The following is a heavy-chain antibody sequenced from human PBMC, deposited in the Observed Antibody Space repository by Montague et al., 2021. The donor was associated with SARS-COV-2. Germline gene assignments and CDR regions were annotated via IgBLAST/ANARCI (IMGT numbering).Heavy chain of an antibody. Sequence: SETLSLTCVVPGDSISTDNWWTWVRLPPGKGLEWVGEIYHTGSTKYKPSLKSRVIISVDTSKNQFSLKLSSVTAADTAVYYCARGTGPRSITLFGVIISGHVFDIWGQGTMVTVSS. CDR3: ARGTGPRSITLFGVIISGHVFDI. V-gene: IGHV4-4*02. D-gene: IGHD3-3*01. CDR2: IYHTGST. CDR1: GDSISTDNW. J-gene: IGHJ3*02.